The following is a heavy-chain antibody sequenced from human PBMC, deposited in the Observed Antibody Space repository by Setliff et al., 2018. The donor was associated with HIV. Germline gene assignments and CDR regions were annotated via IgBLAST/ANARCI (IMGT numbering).Heavy chain of an antibody. D-gene: IGHD3-10*01. Sequence: ASVKVSCKTSGYIFIRYYIFWVRQAPGQGLEWMGNINPHTGVTKYAEKFQGRVTMTRDTSASTVYLELRSLRSEDTAVYFCASKGGSENYPDSDAFDIWGQGTLVT. CDR3: ASKGGSENYPDSDAFDI. CDR1: GYIFIRYY. V-gene: IGHV1-2*02. CDR2: INPHTGVT. J-gene: IGHJ3*02.